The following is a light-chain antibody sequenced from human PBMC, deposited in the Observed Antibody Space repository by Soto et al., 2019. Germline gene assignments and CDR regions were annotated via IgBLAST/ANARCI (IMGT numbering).Light chain of an antibody. CDR2: AAS. CDR1: QSISGY. J-gene: IGKJ5*01. Sequence: DIQMTQSPSSLSASVGDRVTITFRASQSISGYLNWYQQKPGKAPKLLIYAASSLQSGVPSRFSGSGSATDFTLTISSLQPEDFATYYCQQSYSTITFGQGTRLEIK. CDR3: QQSYSTIT. V-gene: IGKV1-39*01.